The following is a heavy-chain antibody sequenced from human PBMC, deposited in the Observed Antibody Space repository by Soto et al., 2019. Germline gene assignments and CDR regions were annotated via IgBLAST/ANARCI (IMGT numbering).Heavy chain of an antibody. CDR2: IYYSGST. J-gene: IGHJ5*02. CDR3: ARDPGSGSYYGWFDP. CDR1: GGSISRYY. D-gene: IGHD3-10*01. V-gene: IGHV4-59*01. Sequence: SETLSLTCSVSGGSISRYYWNWIRQPPGKGLEWIGYIYYSGSTNYNPSLKSRVTISVDTSKNQFSLKLSSVTAADTAVYYCARDPGSGSYYGWFDPWGQGTLVTVS.